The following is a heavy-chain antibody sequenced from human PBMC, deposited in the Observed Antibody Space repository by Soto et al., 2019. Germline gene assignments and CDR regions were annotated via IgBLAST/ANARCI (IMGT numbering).Heavy chain of an antibody. CDR3: ASRAVTTYPTRHYYYGMDV. J-gene: IGHJ6*02. D-gene: IGHD4-17*01. Sequence: QVQLVQSGAEVKKPGSSVKVSCKASGGTFSSYAISWVRQAPGQGLEWMGGIIPIFGTANYAQKFQGRVTSTADESTSTAYMELSSLRSEDTAVYYCASRAVTTYPTRHYYYGMDVWGQGTTVTVSS. V-gene: IGHV1-69*01. CDR1: GGTFSSYA. CDR2: IIPIFGTA.